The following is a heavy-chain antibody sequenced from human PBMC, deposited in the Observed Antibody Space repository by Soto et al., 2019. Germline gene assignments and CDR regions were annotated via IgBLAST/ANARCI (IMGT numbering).Heavy chain of an antibody. D-gene: IGHD2-15*01. V-gene: IGHV1-69*13. CDR2: IIPIFGTA. CDR1: GGTFSSYA. CDR3: ARESRYCSGGSCYFLPGIDY. J-gene: IGHJ4*02. Sequence: SVKVSCKASGGTFSSYAISWVRQAPGQGLEWMGGIIPIFGTANYAQKFQGRVTITADESTSTAHMELSSLRSEDTAVYYCARESRYCSGGSCYFLPGIDYWGQGTLVTVSS.